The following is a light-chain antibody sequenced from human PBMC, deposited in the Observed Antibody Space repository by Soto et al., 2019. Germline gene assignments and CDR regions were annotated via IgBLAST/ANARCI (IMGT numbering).Light chain of an antibody. CDR2: GVY. V-gene: IGKV3D-15*01. CDR3: QHYGSSPLT. Sequence: IVMTQSPTILPVSPGERATLSCRASQSVSSNLAWYQQKPGQPPRLLMYGVYTRAPGTPARFSGSGSGTEFTLTISCLQSEDFAVYYCQHYGSSPLTFGGGTKVDIK. J-gene: IGKJ4*01. CDR1: QSVSSN.